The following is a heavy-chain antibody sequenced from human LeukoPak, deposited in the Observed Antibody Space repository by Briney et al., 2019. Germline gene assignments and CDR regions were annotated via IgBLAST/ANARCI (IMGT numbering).Heavy chain of an antibody. Sequence: GGSLRLSCAASGITFSTYDMSWVRQAPGKGLEGCAGISWSGGTTYYADSVKGRFTISRDNSRNTLYLQMNSLRAEDTAVYYCAKVPLRTGLKYFDYWGQGTLVTVSS. CDR3: AKVPLRTGLKYFDY. CDR1: GITFSTYD. J-gene: IGHJ4*02. D-gene: IGHD3/OR15-3a*01. CDR2: ISWSGGTT. V-gene: IGHV3-23*01.